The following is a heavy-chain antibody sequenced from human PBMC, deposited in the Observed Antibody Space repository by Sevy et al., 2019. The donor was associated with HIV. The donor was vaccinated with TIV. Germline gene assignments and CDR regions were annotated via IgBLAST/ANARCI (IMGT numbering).Heavy chain of an antibody. CDR1: GFTFSSYA. D-gene: IGHD1-26*01. CDR3: ARDTVGATDY. Sequence: GGSLRLSCAASGFTFSSYAMHWVRQAPGKGLEWVAVISYDGSNKYYADSVKGRFTISRDNSKNRLYLQMNSLRAEDTAVYYCARDTVGATDYWGQGTLVTVSS. V-gene: IGHV3-30-3*01. CDR2: ISYDGSNK. J-gene: IGHJ4*02.